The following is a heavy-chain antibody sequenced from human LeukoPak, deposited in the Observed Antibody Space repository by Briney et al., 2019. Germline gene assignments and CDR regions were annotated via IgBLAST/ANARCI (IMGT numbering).Heavy chain of an antibody. J-gene: IGHJ4*02. CDR1: GFTFDDYG. CDR3: ARVTIFGVVIRYFDY. D-gene: IGHD3-3*01. CDR2: INWNGGST. V-gene: IGHV3-20*01. Sequence: GGSLRLSCAASGFTFDDYGMSWVRQAPGKGLEWVSGINWNGGSTGCADSVKGRFTISRDNAKNSLYLQINSLRAEDTALYHCARVTIFGVVIRYFDYWGQGTLVTVSS.